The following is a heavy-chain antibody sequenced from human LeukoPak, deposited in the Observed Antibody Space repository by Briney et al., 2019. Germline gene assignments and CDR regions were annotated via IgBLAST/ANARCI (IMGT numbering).Heavy chain of an antibody. D-gene: IGHD6-13*01. J-gene: IGHJ4*02. CDR2: ISGSGSYI. CDR1: GFTFNNYN. V-gene: IGHV3-21*01. CDR3: ARDPSLNPYSSSWYSDY. Sequence: PGGSLRLSCAASGFTFNNYNMNWVRQAPGTGLGWVSSISGSGSYIYSADSLKGRFTISRDNAKNSLYLQMNSLRAEDTAVYYCARDPSLNPYSSSWYSDYWGQGTLVTVSS.